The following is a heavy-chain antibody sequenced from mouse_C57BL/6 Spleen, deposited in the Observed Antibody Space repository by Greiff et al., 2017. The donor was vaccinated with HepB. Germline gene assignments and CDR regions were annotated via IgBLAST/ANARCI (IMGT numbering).Heavy chain of an antibody. J-gene: IGHJ4*01. D-gene: IGHD2-3*01. CDR3: ARQDLSRAMDY. V-gene: IGHV1-82*01. Sequence: QVQLQQSGPELVKPGASVKISCKASGYAFSSSWMNWVKQRPGKGLEWIGRIFPGDGDTNYNGKFKGKATLTADKSSSTAYMQLSSLTSEDSAVYFCARQDLSRAMDYWGQGTSVTVSS. CDR2: IFPGDGDT. CDR1: GYAFSSSW.